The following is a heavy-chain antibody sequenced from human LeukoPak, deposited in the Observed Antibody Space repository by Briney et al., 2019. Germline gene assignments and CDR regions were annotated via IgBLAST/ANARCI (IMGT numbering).Heavy chain of an antibody. CDR2: IYHSGST. Sequence: SETLSLTCAVSGGSISSGGYSWSWIRQPPGKGLEWIGYIYHSGSTYYNPSLKSRVTISVDTSKNQFSLKLSSVTAADTAVCYCALGQPKDWFDPWGQGTLVTVSS. J-gene: IGHJ5*02. CDR1: GGSISSGGYS. D-gene: IGHD3-16*01. CDR3: ALGQPKDWFDP. V-gene: IGHV4-30-2*01.